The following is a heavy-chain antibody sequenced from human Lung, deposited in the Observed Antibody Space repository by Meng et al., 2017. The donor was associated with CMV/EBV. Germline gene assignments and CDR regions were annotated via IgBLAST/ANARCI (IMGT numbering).Heavy chain of an antibody. CDR3: ARGYCSGGSCPVFDP. CDR2: MNPNSGNT. D-gene: IGHD2-15*01. CDR1: GYSFTSYD. J-gene: IGHJ5*02. Sequence: GREVKKRGATVKLPCKASGYSFTSYDINWVRQATGQGLEWMGWMNPNSGNTGYAQKFQGRVTMTGNTSISTAYMELSSLRSEDTAVYYCARGYCSGGSCPVFDPWGQGTLVTVSS. V-gene: IGHV1-8*01.